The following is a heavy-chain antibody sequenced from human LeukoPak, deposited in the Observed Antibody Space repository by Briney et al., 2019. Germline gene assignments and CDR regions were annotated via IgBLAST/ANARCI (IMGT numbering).Heavy chain of an antibody. V-gene: IGHV4-34*01. CDR1: GGPFSGYY. J-gene: IGHJ4*02. Sequence: PSETLSLTCAVYGGPFSGYYWSWIRQPPGKGLEWIGEINHSGSTNYNPSLKSRVTISVDTSKNQFSLKLSSVTAADTAVYYCARLVWLVFDYWGQGTLVTVSS. CDR2: INHSGST. D-gene: IGHD3-16*01. CDR3: ARLVWLVFDY.